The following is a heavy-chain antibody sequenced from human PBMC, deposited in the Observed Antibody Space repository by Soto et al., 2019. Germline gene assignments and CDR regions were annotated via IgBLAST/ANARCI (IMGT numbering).Heavy chain of an antibody. V-gene: IGHV1-69*06. CDR3: ASSDTSWGYYYYGMDV. Sequence: QVQLVQSGAEVKKPGSSVKVSCKASGGTFSSYAISWVRQAPGQGLEWMGGIIPIFGTANYAQKFQGRVTITADKSTSTAYMDLSSLRSEDTAVSYCASSDTSWGYYYYGMDVWGQGTTVTVSS. D-gene: IGHD3-16*01. CDR2: IIPIFGTA. J-gene: IGHJ6*02. CDR1: GGTFSSYA.